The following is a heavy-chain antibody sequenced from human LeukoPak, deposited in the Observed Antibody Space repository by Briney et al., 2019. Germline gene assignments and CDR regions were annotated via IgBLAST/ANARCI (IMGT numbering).Heavy chain of an antibody. V-gene: IGHV3-48*03. Sequence: PGGSLRLSCAASGFTFSTYEMNWVRQAPGKGLEWVSYISPSGTTIYYAESVKGRFTISRDNAKNSVYLQMNSLRVEDTAVYYCARKTFGTVYFDHWGQGILVTVSS. CDR2: ISPSGTTI. CDR1: GFTFSTYE. CDR3: ARKTFGTVYFDH. D-gene: IGHD1-1*01. J-gene: IGHJ4*02.